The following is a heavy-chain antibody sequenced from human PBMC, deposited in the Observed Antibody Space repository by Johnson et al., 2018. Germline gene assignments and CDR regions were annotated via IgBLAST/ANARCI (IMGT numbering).Heavy chain of an antibody. D-gene: IGHD1-7*01. Sequence: VQLVQSGGGLVQPGKSLRLSCAASGFTFSSHDLHWVRQATGKGLEWVSRIGSVGEKSYSASVKGRFFISRENAENSLYLQMNRLRAGDTAVYYCARKKFGTTAGLDVWGQGTMVTVSS. J-gene: IGHJ3*01. V-gene: IGHV3-13*01. CDR3: ARKKFGTTAGLDV. CDR1: GFTFSSHD. CDR2: IGSVGEK.